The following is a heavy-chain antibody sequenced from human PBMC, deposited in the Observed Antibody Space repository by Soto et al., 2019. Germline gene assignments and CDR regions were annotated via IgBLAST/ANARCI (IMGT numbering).Heavy chain of an antibody. CDR2: INGYNGNT. CDR1: GYTFTRSG. Sequence: QVQLVQSGAEVKKPGASVKVSCKASGYTFTRSGISWVRQAPGQGLEWMGWINGYNGNTNYAQKFQGRITMTTDTPTSTAEMELRSLRSDDTAVYYCARMGDVPYYYYGMDVWGQGTTVIVSS. V-gene: IGHV1-18*01. D-gene: IGHD3-16*01. CDR3: ARMGDVPYYYYGMDV. J-gene: IGHJ6*02.